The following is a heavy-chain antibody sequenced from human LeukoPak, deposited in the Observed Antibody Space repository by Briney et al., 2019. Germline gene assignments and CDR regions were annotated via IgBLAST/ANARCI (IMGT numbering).Heavy chain of an antibody. J-gene: IGHJ4*02. V-gene: IGHV4-39*02. CDR3: ASAPRQGSIGGLDY. CDR1: GGSISSSTYY. Sequence: PSETLSLTCTVSGGSISSSTYYWGWIRQPPGQGLEWIGAIYYTGTTYYNPSLRSRVTISVDTSKNHFSLNLSSVTAADTALYYCASAPRQGSIGGLDYWGQGTLVTVS. D-gene: IGHD3-16*01. CDR2: IYYTGTT.